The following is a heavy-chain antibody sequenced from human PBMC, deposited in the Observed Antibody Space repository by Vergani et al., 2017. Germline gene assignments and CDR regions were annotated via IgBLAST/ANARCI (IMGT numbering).Heavy chain of an antibody. Sequence: QAQLQASGPGLVEPSETLSLTCAVSGYSIRNGYYWGWIRPPPGKGLEWIGSSYHRGSTNYNMSLKSRVTISVDTYKNQFSLKLRSVTAADTAVYYCARASRVLRYLERARGHWFDRWGQGTLVTVSS. CDR2: SYHRGST. J-gene: IGHJ5*02. CDR1: GYSIRNGYY. CDR3: ARASRVLRYLERARGHWFDR. V-gene: IGHV4-38-2*01. D-gene: IGHD3-3*01.